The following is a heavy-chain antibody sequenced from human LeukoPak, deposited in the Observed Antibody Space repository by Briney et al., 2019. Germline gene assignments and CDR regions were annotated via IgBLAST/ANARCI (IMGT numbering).Heavy chain of an antibody. CDR3: VRFGLTSSLDY. Sequence: GESLKISCKGSGYSFTSYWIAWVRQMPGKGLEWMGIIYPGDSDTRYSPSFQGQVTFSVDASISTAYLQLSGLRASDTAIYYCVRFGLTSSLDYWGQGTLVTVSS. CDR1: GYSFTSYW. J-gene: IGHJ4*02. V-gene: IGHV5-51*01. D-gene: IGHD6-13*01. CDR2: IYPGDSDT.